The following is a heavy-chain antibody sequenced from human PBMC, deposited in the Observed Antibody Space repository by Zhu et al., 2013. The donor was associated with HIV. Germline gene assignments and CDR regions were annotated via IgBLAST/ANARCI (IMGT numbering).Heavy chain of an antibody. CDR1: GGSFSGYY. Sequence: QVQLQQWGAGLLKPSETLSLTCAVYGGSFSGYYWSWIRQPPGKGLEWIGEINHSGSTNYNPSLKSRVTISVDTSKNQFSLKLSSVTAADTAVYYCASPIAAARNYYYYGMDVWGQGTTVTVSS. CDR3: ASPIAAARNYYYYGMDV. D-gene: IGHD6-13*01. V-gene: IGHV4-34*01. CDR2: INHSGST. J-gene: IGHJ6*02.